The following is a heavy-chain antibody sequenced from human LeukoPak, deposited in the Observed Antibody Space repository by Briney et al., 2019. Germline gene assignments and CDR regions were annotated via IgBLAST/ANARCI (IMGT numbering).Heavy chain of an antibody. V-gene: IGHV4-34*01. CDR1: GGSFSGYY. J-gene: IGHJ4*02. Sequence: TSETLSLTCAVYGGSFSGYYWSWIRQPPGKGLEWIGEINHSGSTNYNPSLKSRVTISVDTSKNQFSLKLSSVTAADTAVYYCARLPVGATGARDYWGQGTLVTVSS. CDR2: INHSGST. CDR3: ARLPVGATGARDY. D-gene: IGHD1-26*01.